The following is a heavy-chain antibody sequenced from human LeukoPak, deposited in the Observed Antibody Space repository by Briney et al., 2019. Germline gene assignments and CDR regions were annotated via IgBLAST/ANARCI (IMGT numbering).Heavy chain of an antibody. CDR1: GYTFTSYG. CDR3: ASFAFDLVVVAAGGAFDY. J-gene: IGHJ4*02. D-gene: IGHD2-15*01. CDR2: ISAYNGNT. Sequence: ASVKVSCKASGYTFTSYGISWVRQAPGQGLEWMGWISAYNGNTNYAQKLQGRVTMTTDTSTSTAYMELRSLRSDDTAVYYCASFAFDLVVVAAGGAFDYWGQGTLVTVSS. V-gene: IGHV1-18*01.